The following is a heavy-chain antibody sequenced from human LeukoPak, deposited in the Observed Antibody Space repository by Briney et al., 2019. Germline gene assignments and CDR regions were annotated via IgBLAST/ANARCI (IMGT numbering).Heavy chain of an antibody. CDR1: GGSISSYY. J-gene: IGHJ4*02. CDR2: IYYSGST. CDR3: ARRLYYDFWSGPLWGHYYFDY. D-gene: IGHD3-3*01. V-gene: IGHV4-59*01. Sequence: PSETLSLTCTVSGGSISSYYWNWIRQPPGKGLEWIGYIYYSGSTNYNPSLKSRVTISVDTSKNQFSLRLSSVTAADTAVYYCARRLYYDFWSGPLWGHYYFDYWGQGTLVTVSS.